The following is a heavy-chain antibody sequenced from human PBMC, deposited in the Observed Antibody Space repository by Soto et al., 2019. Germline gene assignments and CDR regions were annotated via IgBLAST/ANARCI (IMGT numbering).Heavy chain of an antibody. CDR2: INHSGST. J-gene: IGHJ5*02. D-gene: IGHD3-10*01. Sequence: PSETLSLTCAVYGGSFSGYYWSWIRQPPGKGLEWIGEINHSGSTNYNPSLKSRVTISVDTCKNQFSLKLSSVTAADTAVYYCASLYYGSGSYEANWFDPWGQGTLVTVSS. V-gene: IGHV4-34*01. CDR3: ASLYYGSGSYEANWFDP. CDR1: GGSFSGYY.